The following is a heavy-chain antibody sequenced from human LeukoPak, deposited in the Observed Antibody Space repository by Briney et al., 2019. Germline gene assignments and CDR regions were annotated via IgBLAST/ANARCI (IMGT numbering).Heavy chain of an antibody. J-gene: IGHJ4*02. D-gene: IGHD3-10*01. Sequence: GRSLRLSCAASGFTFSSYAMHWVRQAPGKGLEWVAVISYDGSNKYYADSVRGRFTISRDNSKNTLYLQMNSLRAEDTAVYYCARDRGVRGVIDYWGQGTLVTVSS. CDR1: GFTFSSYA. CDR3: ARDRGVRGVIDY. V-gene: IGHV3-30-3*01. CDR2: ISYDGSNK.